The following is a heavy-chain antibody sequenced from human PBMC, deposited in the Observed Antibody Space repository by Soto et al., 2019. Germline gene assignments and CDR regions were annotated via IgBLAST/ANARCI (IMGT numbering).Heavy chain of an antibody. D-gene: IGHD2-21*02. CDR2: IYYSGST. CDR1: VGSISSYY. V-gene: IGHV4-59*01. CDR3: ARDYGTAAYFDY. J-gene: IGHJ4*02. Sequence: LXLTCTVSVGSISSYYWSWIRQPPGKGLEWIGYIYYSGSTNYNPSLKSRVTISVDTSKNQFSLKLSSVTAADTAVYYCARDYGTAAYFDYWGQGTLVTVSS.